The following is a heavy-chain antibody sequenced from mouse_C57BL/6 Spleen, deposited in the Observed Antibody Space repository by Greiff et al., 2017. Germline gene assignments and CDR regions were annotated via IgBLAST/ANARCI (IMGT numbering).Heavy chain of an antibody. V-gene: IGHV5-6*01. CDR3: AIYYYGSSPAMDY. J-gene: IGHJ4*01. D-gene: IGHD1-1*01. CDR1: GFTFSSYG. Sequence: EVQLVESGGDLVKPGGSLKLSCAASGFTFSSYGMSWVRQTPDKRLEWVATISSGGSYTYYPDSVKGRFTISRDNAKNTLYLQMSSLKSEDTAMYYCAIYYYGSSPAMDYWGQGTSVTVSS. CDR2: ISSGGSYT.